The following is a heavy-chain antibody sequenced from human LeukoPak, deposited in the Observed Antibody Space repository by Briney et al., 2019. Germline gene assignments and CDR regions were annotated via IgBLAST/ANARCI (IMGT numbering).Heavy chain of an antibody. CDR3: ARATLWSGYYVHWFDP. J-gene: IGHJ5*02. CDR1: GGSFSGYY. V-gene: IGHV4-34*01. D-gene: IGHD3-3*01. CDR2: INHSGST. Sequence: SETLSLTCAVYGGSFSGYYWSWIRQPPGKGLEWIGEINHSGSTNYNPSLKSRVTISVDTSKNQFSLKLSSVTAADTAVYYCARATLWSGYYVHWFDPWGQGTLVTVSS.